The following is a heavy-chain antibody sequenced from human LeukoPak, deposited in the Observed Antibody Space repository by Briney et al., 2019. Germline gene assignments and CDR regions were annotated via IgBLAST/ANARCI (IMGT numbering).Heavy chain of an antibody. CDR2: ISSSSSYI. CDR1: GFTFSSYS. V-gene: IGHV3-21*01. D-gene: IGHD1-26*01. Sequence: GGSLRLSCAASGFTFSSYSMNWVRQAPGKGLEWVSSISSSSSYIYYADSVKGRFTISRDNAKNSLYLQMNSLRAEDTAVYYCARVRDGGELLSGLDYWGQGTLVTVSS. J-gene: IGHJ4*02. CDR3: ARVRDGGELLSGLDY.